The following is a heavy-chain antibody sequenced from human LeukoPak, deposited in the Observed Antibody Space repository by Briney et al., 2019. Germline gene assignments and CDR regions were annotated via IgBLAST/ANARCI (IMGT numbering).Heavy chain of an antibody. J-gene: IGHJ4*02. CDR1: GGSISSYY. CDR3: ARGVGATFGN. D-gene: IGHD1-26*01. Sequence: PSETLSLTCTVSGGSISSYYWSWIRQPPGKGLEWIGEINHSGSTNYNPSLKSRVTISVDTSKNQFSLKLSSVAAADTAVYYCARGVGATFGNWGQGTLVTVSS. V-gene: IGHV4-34*01. CDR2: INHSGST.